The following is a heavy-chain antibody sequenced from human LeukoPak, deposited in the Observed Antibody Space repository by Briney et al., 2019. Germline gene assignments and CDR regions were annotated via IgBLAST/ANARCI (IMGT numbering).Heavy chain of an antibody. V-gene: IGHV3-48*03. CDR3: ARGEQQWLVRKELDY. Sequence: GGSLRLSCAAPGFTFSSYEMNWVRQAPGKGLEWVSYISSSGSTIYYADSVKGRFTISRDNAKNSLYLQMNSLRAEDTAVYYCARGEQQWLVRKELDYWGQGTLVTVSS. J-gene: IGHJ4*02. CDR2: ISSSGSTI. CDR1: GFTFSSYE. D-gene: IGHD6-19*01.